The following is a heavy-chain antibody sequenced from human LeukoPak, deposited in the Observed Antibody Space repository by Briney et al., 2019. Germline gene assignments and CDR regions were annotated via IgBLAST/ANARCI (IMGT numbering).Heavy chain of an antibody. J-gene: IGHJ4*02. CDR2: INPNSGGT. V-gene: IGHV1-2*02. CDR1: GYTFTGYY. D-gene: IGHD5-12*01. Sequence: ASVKVSCTASGYTFTGYYMHWGRQAPGQGLEWMGWINPNSGGTNYTQKFQGRVTMTRDTSISTAHMELSRLRSDDTAVYYCARGRYIVATRWGQGTLVTVSS. CDR3: ARGRYIVATR.